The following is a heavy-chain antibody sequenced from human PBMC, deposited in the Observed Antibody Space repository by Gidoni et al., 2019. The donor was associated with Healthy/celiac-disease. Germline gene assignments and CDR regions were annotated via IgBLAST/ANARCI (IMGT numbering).Heavy chain of an antibody. CDR1: GYSFTSYW. CDR3: ARHEHIVTSYDFSVTPDY. V-gene: IGHV5-51*01. Sequence: EVQLVQSGAEVKKPGESLKISCKGSGYSFTSYWIGWVRQMPGKGLEWMGIIYPGDSDTRYSPSFQGQVTISADKSISTAYLQWSSLKASDTAMYYCARHEHIVTSYDFSVTPDYWGQGTLVTVSS. D-gene: IGHD5-12*01. CDR2: IYPGDSDT. J-gene: IGHJ4*02.